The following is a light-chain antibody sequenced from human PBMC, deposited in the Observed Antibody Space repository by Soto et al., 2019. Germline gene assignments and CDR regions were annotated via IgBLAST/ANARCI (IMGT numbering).Light chain of an antibody. CDR1: SSDVGGYNF. V-gene: IGLV2-14*01. CDR3: SSYTTSSTLDVL. Sequence: QAVVTQPASVSGSPGQSITISCTGTSSDVGGYNFVSWYQQHPGKAPKLMIYEVSNRPSGVSNRFSGSKSGNTASLTISGLQDEDEADYFCSSYTTSSTLDVLFGGGTKLTVL. J-gene: IGLJ2*01. CDR2: EVS.